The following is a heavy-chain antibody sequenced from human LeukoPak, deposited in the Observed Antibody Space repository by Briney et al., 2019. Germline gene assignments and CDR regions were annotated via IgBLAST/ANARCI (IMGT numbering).Heavy chain of an antibody. Sequence: GASVKVSCKASGYTFTGYYMHWVRQAPGQGLEWMGWINPNSGGTNYAQKFQGRVTMTRDTSISTAYMELSRLRSDDTAVYYCARTPLRPNSGGYYRGENFDYWGQGTLVTVSS. J-gene: IGHJ4*02. V-gene: IGHV1-2*02. CDR1: GYTFTGYY. D-gene: IGHD3-22*01. CDR2: INPNSGGT. CDR3: ARTPLRPNSGGYYRGENFDY.